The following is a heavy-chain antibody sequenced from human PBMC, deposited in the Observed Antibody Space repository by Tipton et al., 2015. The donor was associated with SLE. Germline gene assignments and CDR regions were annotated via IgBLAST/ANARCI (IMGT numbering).Heavy chain of an antibody. V-gene: IGHV4-61*09. Sequence: TLSLTCTVSGGSISSGSYYWSWIRQPAGKGLEWIGHIYTTGNNNYNPSLKSRVTISVDTSKNHFSLKLTSVTAADTAVYYCGRGRYGSSRYFQHWGQGTLVTVSS. CDR1: GGSISSGSYY. CDR2: IYTTGNN. D-gene: IGHD6-13*01. J-gene: IGHJ1*01. CDR3: GRGRYGSSRYFQH.